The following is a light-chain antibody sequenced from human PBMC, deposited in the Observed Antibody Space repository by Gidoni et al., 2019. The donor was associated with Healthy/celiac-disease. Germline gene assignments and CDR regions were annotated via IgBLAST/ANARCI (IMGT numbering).Light chain of an antibody. CDR1: SSDVGSYNL. CDR3: CSYAGSSMWV. J-gene: IGLJ3*02. Sequence: QSALTQPASVSGSPGQSISISCTGTSSDVGSYNLVSWYRQHPGKAPKLMIYEDTKRPSGVSNRFSGAKSGNTASLTISGLQAEDEADYYGCSYAGSSMWVFGGGTKLTVL. CDR2: EDT. V-gene: IGLV2-23*01.